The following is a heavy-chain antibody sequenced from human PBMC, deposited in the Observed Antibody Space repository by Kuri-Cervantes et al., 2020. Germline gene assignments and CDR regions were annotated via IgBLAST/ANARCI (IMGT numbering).Heavy chain of an antibody. V-gene: IGHV2-70*11. CDR1: GGSISSGGYY. CDR3: ARGLGHCYQNYYFDS. D-gene: IGHD2-21*02. Sequence: TLSLTCTVSGGSISSGGYYWSWIRQHPGKALEWLARIDWDDDKYYSTSLKTRLTISKDTSKNQVVLTMTNMDPVDTATYYCARGLGHCYQNYYFDSWGQGTLVTVSS. J-gene: IGHJ4*02. CDR2: IDWDDDK.